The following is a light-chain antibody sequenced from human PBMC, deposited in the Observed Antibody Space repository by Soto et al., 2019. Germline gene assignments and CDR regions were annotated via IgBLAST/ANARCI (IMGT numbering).Light chain of an antibody. CDR1: QSVSSN. CDR3: QQYNNWHPWT. J-gene: IGKJ1*01. V-gene: IGKV3-15*01. CDR2: GAS. Sequence: EVVMTQSPATLSVSPGERATLSCRASQSVSSNLAWYQQKPGQAPRLLIYGASTRATGIPARFSGSGSGTELTLTISSMQSEDFAVSYCQQYNNWHPWTFGQGTKVEIK.